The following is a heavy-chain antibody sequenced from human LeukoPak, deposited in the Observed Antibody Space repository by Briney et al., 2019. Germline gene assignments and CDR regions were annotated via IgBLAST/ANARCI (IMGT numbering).Heavy chain of an antibody. J-gene: IGHJ4*02. CDR2: ISFDAHTK. D-gene: IGHD2-8*02. Sequence: GGSLRLSCAASGFAFRAYAIHWVRQAPGKGLEWISFISFDAHTKYYANSVKGRLTISRDNSKNTLSPQMNSLRAEDTAIYYCARDLSEKYCIDYWGQGTLVTVSS. CDR1: GFAFRAYA. V-gene: IGHV3-30-3*01. CDR3: ARDLSEKYCIDY.